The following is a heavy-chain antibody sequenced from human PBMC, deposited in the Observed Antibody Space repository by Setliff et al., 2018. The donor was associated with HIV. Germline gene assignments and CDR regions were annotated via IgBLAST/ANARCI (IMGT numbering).Heavy chain of an antibody. J-gene: IGHJ5*02. CDR1: GFPFSTYA. CDR3: AKSPNRYSPLDWFDP. Sequence: GGSLRLSCAVSGFPFSTYAMHWVRQAPGKGLEWVSGISWNSGSIGYADSVKGRFTISRDNAKNSLYLQMNSLRSEDTALYYCAKSPNRYSPLDWFDPWGQGTLVTVSS. CDR2: ISWNSGSI. V-gene: IGHV3-9*01. D-gene: IGHD5-18*01.